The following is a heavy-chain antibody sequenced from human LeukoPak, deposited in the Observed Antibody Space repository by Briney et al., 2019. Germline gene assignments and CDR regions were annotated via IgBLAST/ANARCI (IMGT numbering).Heavy chain of an antibody. CDR3: AGQSRLGYCSGGSCYSQPFDA. J-gene: IGHJ5*02. CDR1: GFTFSSYE. Sequence: GGSLRLSRAVSGFTFSSYEMNWVRQAPGKGLEWVSYISSSGFNIYYADSVKGRFTISRDNAKNSLYLQMNSLRAEDTAVYYCAGQSRLGYCSGGSCYSQPFDAWGQGTLVTVSS. D-gene: IGHD2-15*01. V-gene: IGHV3-48*03. CDR2: ISSSGFNI.